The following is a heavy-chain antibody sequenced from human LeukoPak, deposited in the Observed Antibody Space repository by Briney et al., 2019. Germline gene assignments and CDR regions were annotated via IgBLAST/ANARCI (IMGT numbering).Heavy chain of an antibody. J-gene: IGHJ4*02. CDR1: GGTFSSYA. D-gene: IGHD1-26*01. V-gene: IGHV1-69*05. Sequence: SVKVSCKASGGTFSSYAISWVRQAPGQGLEWMGVIIPIFGTANYAQKFQGRVTITTDESTSTAYMELSSLRSEDTAVYYCARTGVELLEGGFDYWGQGTLVTVSS. CDR2: IIPIFGTA. CDR3: ARTGVELLEGGFDY.